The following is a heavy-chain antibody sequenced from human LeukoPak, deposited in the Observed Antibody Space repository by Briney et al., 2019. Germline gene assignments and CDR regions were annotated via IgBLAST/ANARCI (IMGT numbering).Heavy chain of an antibody. CDR1: GFTVSSNY. D-gene: IGHD6-25*01. J-gene: IGHJ1*01. Sequence: GGSLRLSCAASGFTVSSNYMSWVRQAPGKGLEWVSVIYSGGSTYYADSVKGRFTISRDNSKNTLYLQMNSLRAEDTAVYYCARDRGPPSAEYFQHWGQGTLVTVSA. CDR3: ARDRGPPSAEYFQH. V-gene: IGHV3-66*01. CDR2: IYSGGST.